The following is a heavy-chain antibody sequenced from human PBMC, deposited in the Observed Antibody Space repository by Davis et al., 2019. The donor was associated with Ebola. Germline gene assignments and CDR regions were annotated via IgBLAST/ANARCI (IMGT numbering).Heavy chain of an antibody. J-gene: IGHJ5*02. Sequence: GESLKISCAASGFIFSDSAMHWVRQASGKGLEWVGRIRTKANGYATAYAASVKGRFTISRDDSKNTAYLQMNSLKTEDTAVYYCTRPVEANWFDPWGQGTLVTVSS. CDR2: IRTKANGYAT. V-gene: IGHV3-73*01. D-gene: IGHD4-23*01. CDR3: TRPVEANWFDP. CDR1: GFIFSDSA.